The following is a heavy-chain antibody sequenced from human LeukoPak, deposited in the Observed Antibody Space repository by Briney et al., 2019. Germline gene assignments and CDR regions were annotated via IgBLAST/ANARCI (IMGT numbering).Heavy chain of an antibody. CDR1: GGSISSYY. Sequence: PSETLSLTCTVSGGSISSYYWSWIRQPPGKGLEWIGYIYHSGSTYYNPSLKSRVTISVDRSKNQFSLKLSSVTAADTAVYYCARGTYYYDSSGYQYYFDYWGQGTLVTVSS. CDR2: IYHSGST. J-gene: IGHJ4*02. CDR3: ARGTYYYDSSGYQYYFDY. D-gene: IGHD3-22*01. V-gene: IGHV4-59*12.